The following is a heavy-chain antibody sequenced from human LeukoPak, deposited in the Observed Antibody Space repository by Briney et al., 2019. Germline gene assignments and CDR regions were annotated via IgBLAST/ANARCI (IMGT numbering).Heavy chain of an antibody. CDR2: FYYTGST. D-gene: IGHD3-22*01. CDR3: ARVLPNYYDSSGYYYISYYFDY. J-gene: IGHJ4*02. V-gene: IGHV4-59*01. CDR1: SGSISSYY. Sequence: SETLSLTCTVSSGSISSYYWSWIRQPPGKGLEWIGFFYYTGSTNYNPSLKSRVTISVDTSKNQFSLKLSSVTAADTAVYYCARVLPNYYDSSGYYYISYYFDYCGQGTLVTVSS.